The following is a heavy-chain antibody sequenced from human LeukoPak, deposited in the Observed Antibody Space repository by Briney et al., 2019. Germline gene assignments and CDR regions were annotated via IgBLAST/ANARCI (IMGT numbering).Heavy chain of an antibody. CDR2: IYNGGST. J-gene: IGHJ4*02. D-gene: IGHD6-13*01. CDR3: ARQGSRRYSSSWYYFDY. Sequence: GGSLRLSCAASGFTVSSNYMSWVRQAPGKGLEWVSIIYNGGSTYYAESVKGRFTISRDNSKNTLYLQMNSLRAEDTAVYYCARQGSRRYSSSWYYFDYWGQGTLVTVSS. CDR1: GFTVSSNY. V-gene: IGHV3-53*01.